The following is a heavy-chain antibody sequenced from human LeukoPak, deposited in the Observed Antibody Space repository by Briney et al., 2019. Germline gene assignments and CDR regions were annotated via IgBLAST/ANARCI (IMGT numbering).Heavy chain of an antibody. CDR3: AKQLWFDY. V-gene: IGHV3-7*03. D-gene: IGHD2-21*01. CDR2: IKQDGSEK. Sequence: GGSLRLSCAVSGFTFRSYWMRWVRQAPGKGLEWVANIKQDGSEKNYVDSVKGRFTISGDNAKNSLYLQMNSLRAEDTAVYYCAKQLWFDYWGQGTLVTVSS. CDR1: GFTFRSYW. J-gene: IGHJ4*02.